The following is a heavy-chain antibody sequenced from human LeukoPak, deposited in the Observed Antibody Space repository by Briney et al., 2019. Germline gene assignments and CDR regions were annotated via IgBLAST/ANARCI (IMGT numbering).Heavy chain of an antibody. CDR3: ARGAGDSSDYSGYYFDY. CDR2: ISYDGSNK. J-gene: IGHJ4*02. CDR1: GFTFSSYA. Sequence: PGGSLRLSCAASGFTFSSYAMHWVRQAPGKGLEWVAVISYDGSNKYYADSVKGRFTISRDNSKNTLYLQMNSLRAEDTAVYYCARGAGDSSDYSGYYFDYWGQGTLVTVSS. D-gene: IGHD3-22*01. V-gene: IGHV3-30*04.